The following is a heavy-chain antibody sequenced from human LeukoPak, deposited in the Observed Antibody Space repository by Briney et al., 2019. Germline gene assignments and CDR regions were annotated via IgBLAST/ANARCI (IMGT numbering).Heavy chain of an antibody. CDR2: ISAYNGNT. V-gene: IGHV1-18*01. J-gene: IGHJ6*02. CDR1: GYTFTSYG. D-gene: IGHD3-10*01. Sequence: ASVKVSCKASGYTFTSYGISWVRQAPGQGLEWMGWISAYNGNTNDAQKLQGRVTMTTDTSTSTAYMELRSLRSDDTAVYYCARAPRGYYGSGSPYYYYYGMDVWGQGTTVTVSS. CDR3: ARAPRGYYGSGSPYYYYYGMDV.